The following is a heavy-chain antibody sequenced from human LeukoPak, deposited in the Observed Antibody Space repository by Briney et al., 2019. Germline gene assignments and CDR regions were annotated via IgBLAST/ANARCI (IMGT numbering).Heavy chain of an antibody. Sequence: ASVKVSCKASGYTFTGYYMHWVRPAPGQGLEWMGWINPNSGGTNYAQKFQGRVTMTRDTSISTAYMELSRLRSDDTAVYYCAREGAAGTQHDAFDIWGQGTMVTVSS. J-gene: IGHJ3*02. D-gene: IGHD6-13*01. CDR2: INPNSGGT. V-gene: IGHV1-2*02. CDR3: AREGAAGTQHDAFDI. CDR1: GYTFTGYY.